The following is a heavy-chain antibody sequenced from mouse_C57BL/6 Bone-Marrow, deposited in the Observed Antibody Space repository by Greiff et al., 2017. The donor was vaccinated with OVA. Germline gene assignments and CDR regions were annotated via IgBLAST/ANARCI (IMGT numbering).Heavy chain of an antibody. CDR3: ARSIFHYYGSSYDWDFDG. D-gene: IGHD1-1*01. CDR1: GYTFTSYW. J-gene: IGHJ1*03. V-gene: IGHV1-55*01. CDR2: IYPGSGST. Sequence: QVQLKQPGAELVKPGASVKMSCKASGYTFTSYWITWVKQRPGQGLEWVGDIYPGSGSTNYNEKFKSKATLPVDTSSSTAYMQLSSLTSEDSAVYYCARSIFHYYGSSYDWDFDGWGTGTAVTVSA.